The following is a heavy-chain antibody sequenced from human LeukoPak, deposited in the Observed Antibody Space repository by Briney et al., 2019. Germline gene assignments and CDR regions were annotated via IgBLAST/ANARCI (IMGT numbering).Heavy chain of an antibody. J-gene: IGHJ4*02. CDR1: GFTFSSYG. CDR3: AKDPGTTVTLCYFDY. Sequence: GGSLRLSCAASGFTFSSYGMHWVRQAPGKGLEWVAVISYDGSNKYYADSVKGRFTISRDNSKNTLYLQMNSLRAEDTAVYYCAKDPGTTVTLCYFDYWGQGTLVTVSS. D-gene: IGHD4-17*01. CDR2: ISYDGSNK. V-gene: IGHV3-30*18.